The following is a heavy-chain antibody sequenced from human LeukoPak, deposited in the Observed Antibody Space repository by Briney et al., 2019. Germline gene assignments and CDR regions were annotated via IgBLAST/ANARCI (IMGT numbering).Heavy chain of an antibody. Sequence: GGSLRLSCAASGFTFSSYGMSWVRQAPGKGLEWVSAITATSSSTHDADSVQGRFTISRDNSKNTLYLQMNSLRAEDTAVYYCAKSSLLNDAFDIWGQGTMVTVSS. CDR1: GFTFSSYG. J-gene: IGHJ3*02. CDR2: ITATSSST. V-gene: IGHV3-23*01. D-gene: IGHD2-21*01. CDR3: AKSSLLNDAFDI.